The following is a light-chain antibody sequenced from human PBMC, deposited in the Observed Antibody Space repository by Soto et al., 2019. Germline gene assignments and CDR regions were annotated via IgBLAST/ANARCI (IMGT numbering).Light chain of an antibody. J-gene: IGKJ1*01. CDR2: GTS. Sequence: IVLTQSPGTLSLSPGERATLSCRASQSVGTRFLAWYQQLPGQAPRLLIYGTSTRAAGIPDRFIGSGSGTDFSLTISRLEPEDFALYYCQQYGSSPWPFGQGTKVEIK. CDR1: QSVGTRF. CDR3: QQYGSSPWP. V-gene: IGKV3-20*01.